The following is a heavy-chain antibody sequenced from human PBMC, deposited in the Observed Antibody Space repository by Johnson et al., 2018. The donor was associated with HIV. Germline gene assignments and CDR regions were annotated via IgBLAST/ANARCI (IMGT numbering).Heavy chain of an antibody. CDR1: GFSFSGSA. CDR2: TDNKGRNT. CDR3: ARASGEWDAFDI. J-gene: IGHJ3*02. D-gene: IGHD3-10*01. Sequence: VQLVESGGGLVQPGGSLKLSCAASGFSFSGSAVHWVRQASGKGLEYVSGTDNKGRNTYYANSVKDRFTIFRDNSKNTLYLQMGSLRAEDMAVYYCARASGEWDAFDIWGQRTVVTVSS. V-gene: IGHV3-64*01.